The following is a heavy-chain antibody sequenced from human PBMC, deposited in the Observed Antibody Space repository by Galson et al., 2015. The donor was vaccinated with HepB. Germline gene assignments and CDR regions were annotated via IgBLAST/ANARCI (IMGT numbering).Heavy chain of an antibody. D-gene: IGHD3-22*01. V-gene: IGHV1-18*04. CDR1: GYTFTSYG. CDR2: ISAYNGNT. CDR3: ARDKGMIVVVDIDY. J-gene: IGHJ4*02. Sequence: SVKVSCKAYGYTFTSYGISWVRQAPGQGLERMGWISAYNGNTNYAQKLQGGVTMTTDTSTSTAYMELRSLRSGDTAVYYCARDKGMIVVVDIDYWGQGTLVTVSS.